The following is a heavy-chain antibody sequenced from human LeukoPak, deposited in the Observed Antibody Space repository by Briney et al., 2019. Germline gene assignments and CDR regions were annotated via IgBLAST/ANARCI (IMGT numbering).Heavy chain of an antibody. J-gene: IGHJ6*02. D-gene: IGHD6-19*01. CDR3: ARDHSSGWYSLVYYYYGMDV. CDR2: ISAYNGNT. CDR1: GYTFTSYG. V-gene: IGHV1-18*01. Sequence: ASVKVSCKASGYTFTSYGISWVRQAPGQGLEWMGWISAYNGNTNYAQKLQGRVTMTTDTSTSTAYMELRSLRSDDTAVYYCARDHSSGWYSLVYYYYGMDVWGQGTTVTVSS.